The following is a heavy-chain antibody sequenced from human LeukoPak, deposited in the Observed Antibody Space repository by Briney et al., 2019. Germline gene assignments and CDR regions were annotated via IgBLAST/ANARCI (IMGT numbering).Heavy chain of an antibody. D-gene: IGHD6-25*01. CDR2: IIPIFGTA. V-gene: IGHV1-69*13. CDR1: GGTFSSYA. Sequence: SVKVSCKASGGTFSSYASSWVRQAPGQELEWMGGIIPIFGTANYAQKFQGRVTITADESTSTAYMELSSLRSEDAAVYYCARDSARSEYFQHWGQGTLVTVSS. J-gene: IGHJ1*01. CDR3: ARDSARSEYFQH.